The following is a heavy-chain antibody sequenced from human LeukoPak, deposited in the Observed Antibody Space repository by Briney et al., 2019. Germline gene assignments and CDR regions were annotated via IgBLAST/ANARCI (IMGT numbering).Heavy chain of an antibody. CDR3: AKDHANTPVVTN. CDR2: ISGGGDAT. J-gene: IGHJ4*02. CDR1: DFSFITYA. Sequence: GGSLRLSCAASDFSFITYAMSWVRQAPGKGLEWVSTISGGGDATYYADSVKGRFTISRDNSKNTLYLQMNSLRVDDTAIYYCAKDHANTPVVTNWGQGILVSVSS. D-gene: IGHD2-21*02. V-gene: IGHV3-23*01.